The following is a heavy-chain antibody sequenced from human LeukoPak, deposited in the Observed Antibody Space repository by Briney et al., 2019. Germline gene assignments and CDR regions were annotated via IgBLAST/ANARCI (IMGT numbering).Heavy chain of an antibody. CDR3: ARGGYYDPPRDY. J-gene: IGHJ4*02. Sequence: KPSETLSLTCTASGGSISSYYWSWIRQPPGKGLEWIGYISYSGSTNYHPSLKSRVTISVDTSKNQFSLRLSSVTAADTAMYYCARGGYYDPPRDYWGQGTLVTVSS. CDR2: ISYSGST. CDR1: GGSISSYY. D-gene: IGHD3-16*01. V-gene: IGHV4-59*01.